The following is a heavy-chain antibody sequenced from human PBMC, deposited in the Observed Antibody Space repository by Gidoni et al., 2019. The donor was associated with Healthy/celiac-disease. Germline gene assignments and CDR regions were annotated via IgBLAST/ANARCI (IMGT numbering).Heavy chain of an antibody. J-gene: IGHJ5*02. V-gene: IGHV4-38-2*02. CDR1: RYSISSGYY. CDR3: AREGGYCSSTSCYEGVWFDP. CDR2: IYQHGST. Sequence: QVQLQESVPGLVKPSETLSLTCAGSRYSISSGYYWGWIRQPPGKGLEWIGSIYQHGSTYYNPSLKSRVTISVDTSKNQFSLKLSSVTAADTAVYYCAREGGYCSSTSCYEGVWFDPWGQGTLVTVSS. D-gene: IGHD2-2*03.